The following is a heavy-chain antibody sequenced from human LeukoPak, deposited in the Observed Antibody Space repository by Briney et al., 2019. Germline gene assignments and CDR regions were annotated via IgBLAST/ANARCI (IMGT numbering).Heavy chain of an antibody. D-gene: IGHD2-2*01. CDR2: INHSGST. J-gene: IGHJ6*03. V-gene: IGHV4-34*01. Sequence: SETLSLTCAVYGGSFSGYYWSWIRQPPGKGLEWIGEINHSGSTNYNPSLKSRVTISVDTSKNQFSLKLSSVTAADTAVYYCARGYRYQLPPWRIYYMDVWGKGTTVTVSS. CDR3: ARGYRYQLPPWRIYYMDV. CDR1: GGSFSGYY.